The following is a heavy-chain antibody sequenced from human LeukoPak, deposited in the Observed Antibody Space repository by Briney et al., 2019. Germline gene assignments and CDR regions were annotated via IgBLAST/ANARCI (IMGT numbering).Heavy chain of an antibody. D-gene: IGHD3-9*01. CDR1: GYSFTSYW. Sequence: GESLKISCKGSGYSFTSYWIGCVRQMPGKGLEWMGIIYPGDSDTRYSPSFQGQVTISADKSISTAYLQWSSLKASDTAMYYCARLGSLTGYYRPFDYWGQGTLVTVSS. CDR2: IYPGDSDT. CDR3: ARLGSLTGYYRPFDY. J-gene: IGHJ4*02. V-gene: IGHV5-51*01.